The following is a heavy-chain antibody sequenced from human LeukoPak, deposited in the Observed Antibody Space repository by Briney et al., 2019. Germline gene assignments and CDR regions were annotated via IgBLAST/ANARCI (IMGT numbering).Heavy chain of an antibody. CDR2: IYTSGSP. Sequence: SETLSLTCTVSGGSISSYYWSWIRQPAGKGLEWIGRIYTSGSPNYNPSLKSRVTMSVDTSKNQFSLKLSSVTAADTAVYYCAKDQSVVITSVGDYWGQGTLVTVSS. CDR3: AKDQSVVITSVGDY. J-gene: IGHJ4*02. CDR1: GGSISSYY. V-gene: IGHV4-4*07. D-gene: IGHD3-22*01.